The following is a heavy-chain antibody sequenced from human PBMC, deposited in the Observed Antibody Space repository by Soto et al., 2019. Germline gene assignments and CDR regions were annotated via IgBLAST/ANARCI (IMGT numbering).Heavy chain of an antibody. J-gene: IGHJ4*02. V-gene: IGHV1-24*01. CDR2: FDPEDGET. CDR3: ARGDYGAGY. D-gene: IGHD4-17*01. Sequence: ASLKVSCKVSGYTLTEVSMHWVRQASGKGLEWMGGFDPEDGETIYAQKLQGRVTMTTDTSTSTAYMELRSLRSDDTAVYYCARGDYGAGYWGQGTLVTVSS. CDR1: GYTLTEVS.